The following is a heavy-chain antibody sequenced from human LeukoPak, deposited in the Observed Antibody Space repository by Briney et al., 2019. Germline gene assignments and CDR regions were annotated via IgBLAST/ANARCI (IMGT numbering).Heavy chain of an antibody. D-gene: IGHD6-19*01. V-gene: IGHV4-59*08. CDR2: IFYSGSS. Sequence: SETLSLTCTVSGGSMRNYYWNWIRQPPGKGLEWIDYIFYSGSSNDNPSLKSRVTVSVDTSKNQFSLRLSSVTAADTAIYYCARAVSGRFDYWGQGTLVTVSS. CDR1: GGSMRNYY. CDR3: ARAVSGRFDY. J-gene: IGHJ4*02.